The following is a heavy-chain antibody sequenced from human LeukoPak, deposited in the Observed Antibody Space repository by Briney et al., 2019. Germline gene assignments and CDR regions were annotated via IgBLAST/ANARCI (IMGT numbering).Heavy chain of an antibody. J-gene: IGHJ4*02. CDR2: IYYSGST. CDR3: ARHSSSWYSPFDY. V-gene: IGHV4-39*01. Sequence: KASETLSLTCTVSGGSISSSSYYWGWIRQPPGKGLEWIGSIYYSGSTYYNPSLKSRVTISVDTSKNQFSLKLSSVTAADTAVYYCARHSSSWYSPFDYWGQGTLVTVSS. CDR1: GGSISSSSYY. D-gene: IGHD6-13*01.